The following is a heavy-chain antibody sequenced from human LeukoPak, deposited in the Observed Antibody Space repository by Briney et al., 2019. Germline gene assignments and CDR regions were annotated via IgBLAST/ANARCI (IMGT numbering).Heavy chain of an antibody. CDR2: ISGSGGST. D-gene: IGHD2-21*01. CDR3: ARAIPIYSPYYYYYMDV. Sequence: PGGSLRLSCAASGFTFSSYAMSWVRQAPGKGLEWVSAISGSGGSTYYADSVKGRFTISRDNSKNTLYLQMNSLRAEDTAVYYCARAIPIYSPYYYYYMDVWGKGTTVTISS. CDR1: GFTFSSYA. V-gene: IGHV3-23*01. J-gene: IGHJ6*03.